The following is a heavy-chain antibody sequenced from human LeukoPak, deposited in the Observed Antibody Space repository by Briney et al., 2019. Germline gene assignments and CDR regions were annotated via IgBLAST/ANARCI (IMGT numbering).Heavy chain of an antibody. CDR3: AREVRYFDWSPYYYYGMDV. CDR1: GYTFTSYG. J-gene: IGHJ6*02. V-gene: IGHV1-18*01. D-gene: IGHD3-9*01. Sequence: ASVKVSCKASGYTFTSYGISWVRQAPGQGLEWMGWISAYNGNTNYAQKLQGRVTMTTDTSTSTAYMELRSLRSDDTAVYYCAREVRYFDWSPYYYYGMDVWGQGTTVTVYS. CDR2: ISAYNGNT.